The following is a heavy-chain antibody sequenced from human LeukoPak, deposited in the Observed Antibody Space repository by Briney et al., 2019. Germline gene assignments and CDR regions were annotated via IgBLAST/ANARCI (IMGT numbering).Heavy chain of an antibody. Sequence: ASVKVSCKASGGTFSSYAISWVRQAPGQGLEWMGGIIPIFGTANYAQKFQGRVTMTRDTSTSTVYMELSSLRSEDTAVYYCARGHSPRYGYFDYWGQGTLVTVSS. CDR1: GGTFSSYA. V-gene: IGHV1-69*05. CDR2: IIPIFGTA. CDR3: ARGHSPRYGYFDY. D-gene: IGHD5-18*01. J-gene: IGHJ4*02.